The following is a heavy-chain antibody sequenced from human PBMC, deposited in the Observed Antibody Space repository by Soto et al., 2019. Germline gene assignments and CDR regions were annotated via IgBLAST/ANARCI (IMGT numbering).Heavy chain of an antibody. V-gene: IGHV3-23*01. D-gene: IGHD3-3*02. Sequence: EVQLLESGGGLVQPGGSLRLSCAASGFTFGNYAMGWVRQAPGKGLEWVSAITANSGARNYADSVKGRFTISRDNSRDTLYLEMNSLRDEDTDLYYSAKGAFSAVCRWFDPRGQRTLVTVSS. CDR1: GFTFGNYA. CDR2: ITANSGAR. J-gene: IGHJ5*02. CDR3: AKGAFSAVCRWFDP.